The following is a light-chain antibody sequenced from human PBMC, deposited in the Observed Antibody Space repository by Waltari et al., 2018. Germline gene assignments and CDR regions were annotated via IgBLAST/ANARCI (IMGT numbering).Light chain of an antibody. Sequence: SYVVTQSPSVSVAPGEPARLTCGGANIGSKRVHWYQQRPGQAPVLVISYDSDRPSGIPERFSGSNSGDTATLTISWVEAEDEADYYCLVWHSTIDHQGVFGGGTKLTVL. J-gene: IGLJ2*01. CDR1: NIGSKR. CDR2: YDS. CDR3: LVWHSTIDHQGV. V-gene: IGLV3-21*04.